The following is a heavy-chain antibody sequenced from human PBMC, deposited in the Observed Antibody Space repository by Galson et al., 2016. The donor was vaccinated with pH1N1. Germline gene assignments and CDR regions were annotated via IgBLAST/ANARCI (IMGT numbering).Heavy chain of an antibody. V-gene: IGHV4-34*01. D-gene: IGHD1-14*01. J-gene: IGHJ4*02. CDR3: ARLPRYSDATGTYRKAYDY. CDR1: GPSFLSFSAYS. CDR2: IEPNGNT. Sequence: ETLSLTCGVSGPSFLSFSAYSWTWIRQAPGKGLEWIGEIEPNGNTNYSPSLKNRVTISADTSKNHLSLKVTSVTAAATAVYYCARLPRYSDATGTYRKAYDYWDQGILVTVSA.